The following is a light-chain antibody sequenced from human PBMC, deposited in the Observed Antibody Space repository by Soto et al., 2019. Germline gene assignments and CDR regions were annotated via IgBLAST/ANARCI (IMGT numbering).Light chain of an antibody. CDR1: QSISSW. Sequence: DIQMTQSPSTLSASVGDRATITCRASQSISSWLAWYQQKPGKAPKLLIYKASSLESGVPSRFSGSGSGTEFTLTISSLQPDDFATYYCQQYNSYSLTFGQGTRLAIK. CDR2: KAS. J-gene: IGKJ5*01. V-gene: IGKV1-5*03. CDR3: QQYNSYSLT.